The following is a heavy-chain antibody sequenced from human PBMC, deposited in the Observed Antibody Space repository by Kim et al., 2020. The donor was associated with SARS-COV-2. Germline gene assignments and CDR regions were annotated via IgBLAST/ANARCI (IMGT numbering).Heavy chain of an antibody. D-gene: IGHD1-1*01. CDR3: ARDTTRTYGMDV. CDR1: FFTFSTNY. Sequence: SLILSFSSSFFTFSTNYMSWVRQAPGKGLEWVSVIYSGGSTYYADSVKGRFTISRDNSKNTLYLQMNSLRAEDTAVYYCARDTTRTYGMDVWGQGTT. J-gene: IGHJ6*02. CDR2: IYSGGST. V-gene: IGHV3-53*01.